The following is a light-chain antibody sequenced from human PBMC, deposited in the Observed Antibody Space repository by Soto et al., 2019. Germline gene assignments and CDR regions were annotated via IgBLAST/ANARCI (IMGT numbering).Light chain of an antibody. V-gene: IGKV1-5*03. CDR1: QTISSW. CDR3: QHYRT. Sequence: DIQMTQSPSTLSLSLGDGVTITCRASQTISSWLAWYQQKPGKAPKLLIYKASTLKSGVPSRFSGSGSGTEFTLTISSLQPDDFATYYCQHYRTFGQGTKVDIK. CDR2: KAS. J-gene: IGKJ1*01.